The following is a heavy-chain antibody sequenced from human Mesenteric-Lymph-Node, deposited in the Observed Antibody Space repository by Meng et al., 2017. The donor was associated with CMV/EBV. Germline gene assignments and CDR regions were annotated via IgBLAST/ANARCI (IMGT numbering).Heavy chain of an antibody. CDR3: AITVHFLEYLFFDH. V-gene: IGHV1-2*02. J-gene: IGHJ4*02. CDR2: NNPDGGDT. D-gene: IGHD3-3*01. Sequence: YTYIGYFMRWVGQAPGQGLKGRGRNNPDGGDTKESQGFQGGDRMTRDTAISTADMRMGRLKSDDTANYCCAITVHFLEYLFFDHWGQGTLVTVSS. CDR1: YTYIGYF.